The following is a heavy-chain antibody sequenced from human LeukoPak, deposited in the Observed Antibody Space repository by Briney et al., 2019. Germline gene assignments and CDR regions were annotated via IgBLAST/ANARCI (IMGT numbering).Heavy chain of an antibody. V-gene: IGHV4-59*02. D-gene: IGHD3-10*01. CDR2: IDYSGST. J-gene: IGHJ6*03. CDR3: ARGYYGSGSYYTPTRPYYYYYYMDV. Sequence: PSETLSLTCTVSGASVSKYYWSWLRQPPGKGLEWLGYIDYSGSTKYNPSLKSRVTISVDTSKNQFSLKLTSVTAADTAVYYCARGYYGSGSYYTPTRPYYYYYYMDVWGQGTTVPISS. CDR1: GASVSKYY.